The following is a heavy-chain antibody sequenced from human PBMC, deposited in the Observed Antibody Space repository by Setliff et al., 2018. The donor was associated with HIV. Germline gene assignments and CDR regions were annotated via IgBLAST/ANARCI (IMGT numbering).Heavy chain of an antibody. CDR1: GGSFSGYY. J-gene: IGHJ4*02. CDR3: ARGGLGVVGASDY. D-gene: IGHD2-15*01. CDR2: IIHSGGT. Sequence: PSETLSLTCAVYGGSFSGYYWTWIRQPPGRGLEWIGEIIHSGGTNYNRSLKSRVTISVDTSKSQLSLHLSSVTAADTAVYYCARGGLGVVGASDYWSQGTLVTVSS. V-gene: IGHV4-34*01.